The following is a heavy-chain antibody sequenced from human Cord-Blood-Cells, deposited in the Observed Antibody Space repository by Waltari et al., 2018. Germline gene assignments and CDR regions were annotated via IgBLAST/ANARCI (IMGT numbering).Heavy chain of an antibody. CDR2: ISYDGSNK. CDR1: GFTFSSSG. CDR3: AKDVSITIFGVVSGMDV. V-gene: IGHV3-30*18. Sequence: VQLVESGGGVVQPGRSLRLSCAASGFTFSSSGMHWVRQAPGKGLEWVAVISYDGSNKYYADSVKGRFTISRDNSKNTLYLQMNSLRAEDTAVYYCAKDVSITIFGVVSGMDVWGQGTTVTVSS. J-gene: IGHJ6*02. D-gene: IGHD3-3*01.